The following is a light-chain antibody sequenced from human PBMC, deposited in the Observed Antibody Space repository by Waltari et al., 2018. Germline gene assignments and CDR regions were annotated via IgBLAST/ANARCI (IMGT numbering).Light chain of an antibody. CDR2: DAS. V-gene: IGKV1-13*02. J-gene: IGKJ1*01. CDR3: QQFNSYPWT. CDR1: QGISSA. Sequence: AIKLTQSHSSLSASVGDRVTTTCRASQGISSALAWYQQKPGKPPKVLIYDASILESGVPLRFTGSGSGADFTLTIGSLQPDDFATYYCQQFNSYPWTFGQGTKVEIK.